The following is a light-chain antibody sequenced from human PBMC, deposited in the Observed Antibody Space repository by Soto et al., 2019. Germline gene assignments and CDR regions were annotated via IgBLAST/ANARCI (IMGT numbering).Light chain of an antibody. CDR2: GAS. CDR1: QRVSSN. CDR3: QHYNNWPPKT. Sequence: IVMTQSPATLSVSPGERATLSCRASQRVSSNLAWYQQKPGQAPRVLIYGASTRATGIPDRFSGSGSGTEFTRTISSLQSEDSAVYYCQHYNNWPPKTFGQGNKVEIK. V-gene: IGKV3-15*01. J-gene: IGKJ1*01.